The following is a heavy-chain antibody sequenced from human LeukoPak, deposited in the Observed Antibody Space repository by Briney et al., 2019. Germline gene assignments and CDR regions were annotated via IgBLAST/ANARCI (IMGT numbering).Heavy chain of an antibody. Sequence: PGGSLRLSCAASGFTFSSYALHWVRQAPGKGLEWVAVISYDGVNKYYANSVKRRFTISRDNSKNTLYLQMHSLRAEDTAVYYCARAGDYYDSSGYWGNACDIWGQGTMVTVSS. CDR1: GFTFSSYA. V-gene: IGHV3-30-3*01. CDR3: ARAGDYYDSSGYWGNACDI. D-gene: IGHD3-22*01. J-gene: IGHJ3*02. CDR2: ISYDGVNK.